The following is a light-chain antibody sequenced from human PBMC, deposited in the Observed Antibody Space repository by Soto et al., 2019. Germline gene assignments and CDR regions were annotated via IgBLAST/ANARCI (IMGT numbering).Light chain of an antibody. CDR3: SSYVSSFPLV. CDR2: DVF. J-gene: IGLJ1*01. CDR1: SSDVGGYNY. V-gene: IGLV2-14*01. Sequence: QSVLTQPASVSGSPGQSITISCTGTSSDVGGYNYVSWYQHHPGKAPKLMIYDVFHRPSGISTRFSGSKSGNTASLTISGLQAEYEADYYCSSYVSSFPLVLGTGTSVTVL.